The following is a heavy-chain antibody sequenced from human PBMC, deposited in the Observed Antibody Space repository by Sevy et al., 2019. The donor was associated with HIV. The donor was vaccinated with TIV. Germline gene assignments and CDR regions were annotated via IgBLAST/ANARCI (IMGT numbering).Heavy chain of an antibody. CDR2: INWKTDNV. Sequence: GGSLRLSCAASGFTFDDYAMSWVRQAPGKGLEWLSAINWKTDNVGYADSVKGRLTISRDNAKRSLYLQMNSLRPEDTALYHCARNTYYLDSTGFGAFDIWGQGIMVTVSS. V-gene: IGHV3-20*01. J-gene: IGHJ3*02. D-gene: IGHD3-22*01. CDR3: ARNTYYLDSTGFGAFDI. CDR1: GFTFDDYA.